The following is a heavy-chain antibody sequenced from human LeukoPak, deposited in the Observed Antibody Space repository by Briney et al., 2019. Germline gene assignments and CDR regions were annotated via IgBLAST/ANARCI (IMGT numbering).Heavy chain of an antibody. Sequence: GASVKVSCKASGGTFSSYAISWVRQAPGQGLEWMGGIIPIFGTANCAQKFQGRVTITTDESTSTAYMELSSLRSEDTAVYYCAINSGSYHDAFDIWGQGTMVTVCS. CDR2: IIPIFGTA. V-gene: IGHV1-69*05. CDR3: AINSGSYHDAFDI. CDR1: GGTFSSYA. J-gene: IGHJ3*02. D-gene: IGHD1-26*01.